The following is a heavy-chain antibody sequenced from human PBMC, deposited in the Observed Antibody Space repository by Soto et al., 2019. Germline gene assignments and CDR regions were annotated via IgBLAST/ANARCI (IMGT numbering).Heavy chain of an antibody. J-gene: IGHJ3*02. D-gene: IGHD5-12*01. CDR3: ASTDIVSTIDGGHDAFDI. Sequence: GESLKISCKGSGYKFTNYWIGWVRQMPGKGLEWMGVIYPGDSDTRYSPSFQGQVTISADKSISTAYLQWSSLKASDTAIYYCASTDIVSTIDGGHDAFDIWGQGTMVTVS. CDR1: GYKFTNYW. CDR2: IYPGDSDT. V-gene: IGHV5-51*01.